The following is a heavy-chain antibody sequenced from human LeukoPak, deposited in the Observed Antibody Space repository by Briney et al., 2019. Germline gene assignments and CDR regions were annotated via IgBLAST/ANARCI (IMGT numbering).Heavy chain of an antibody. CDR3: ATHPIPIVVVPAAIGYFQH. V-gene: IGHV3-7*01. Sequence: GGSLRLSCAASGFIFSRYWMSWVRQAPGKGLEWVANINQDGSEKNYVDSVKGRFTISRDNAKNSLYLQMSSLRAEDTAVYYCATHPIPIVVVPAAIGYFQHWGQGTLVTVSS. J-gene: IGHJ1*01. D-gene: IGHD2-2*02. CDR1: GFIFSRYW. CDR2: INQDGSEK.